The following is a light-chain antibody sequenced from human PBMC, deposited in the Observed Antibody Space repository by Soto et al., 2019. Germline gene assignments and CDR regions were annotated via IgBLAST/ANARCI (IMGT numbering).Light chain of an antibody. V-gene: IGKV3-20*01. J-gene: IGKJ1*01. CDR1: QSVNNK. Sequence: DIVLTQSPGTLSLSPGERVTLSCRASQSVNNKVAWYQQKPGQAPRLLIYGASNRATGIPARFSGSGSGTDFTVTISSLEPEDFAVYYCQQYGSSGTFGQGTKVDI. CDR3: QQYGSSGT. CDR2: GAS.